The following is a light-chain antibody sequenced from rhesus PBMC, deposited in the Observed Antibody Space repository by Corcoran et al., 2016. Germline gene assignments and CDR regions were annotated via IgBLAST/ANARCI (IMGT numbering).Light chain of an antibody. V-gene: IGKV1-43*02. CDR1: QGISTY. J-gene: IGKJ1*01. Sequence: DIQMTQSPSSLSASVGDRVTITCRASQGISTYLNWYQQKPGKAPKRLFYAASNLERGVPTRFRGSGSWTDFTLSISSLQAEDYAIYSCLQYNSDPPTFGQGTKVEIK. CDR2: AAS. CDR3: LQYNSDPPT.